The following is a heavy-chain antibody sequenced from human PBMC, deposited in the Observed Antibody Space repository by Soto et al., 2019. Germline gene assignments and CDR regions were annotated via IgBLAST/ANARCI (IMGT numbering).Heavy chain of an antibody. D-gene: IGHD2-2*02. J-gene: IGHJ6*02. CDR3: ARAAQLLYGLYYSYYPLDV. CDR2: IYYTGST. V-gene: IGHV4-30-4*01. CDR1: GGSVNRGDYY. Sequence: QVQLQESGPGLVKPSQTLSLTCSVSGGSVNRGDYYWSWIRQPPGKGLEWIGYIYYTGSTYYNPSLKSRLTLSLDTSKNQFSLQLNSVTAADTAVYYCARAAQLLYGLYYSYYPLDVWGQGTTVTVSS.